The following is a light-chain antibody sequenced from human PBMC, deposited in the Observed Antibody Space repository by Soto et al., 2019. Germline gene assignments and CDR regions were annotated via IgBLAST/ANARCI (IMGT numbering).Light chain of an antibody. J-gene: IGKJ3*01. CDR2: KVS. CDR3: MQGSHWPPL. V-gene: IGKV2-30*01. Sequence: VVLTQSPLTLPVTLGQPASISCRSSQSLVYSDGITYLNWFHQRPGQSPRRLIYKVSNRDSVVPDRFSGSGSGTDFTLEISRVEAEDVGVYYCMQGSHWPPLFGPGTKVEI. CDR1: QSLVYSDGITY.